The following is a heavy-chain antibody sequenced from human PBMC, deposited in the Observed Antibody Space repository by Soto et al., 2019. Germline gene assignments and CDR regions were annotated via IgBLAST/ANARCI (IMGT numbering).Heavy chain of an antibody. Sequence: QVQLQESGPGLVKPSQTLSLTCTVSGGSISTDDHYWSWIRQPPGKGLEWIGYIYYTGSTHYNPSLKSRLFTSLDTSKNQFSLQLTTVTAADTAVYYCASLRSRWNIDHWGQGTLVTVSS. CDR2: IYYTGST. D-gene: IGHD6-13*01. CDR3: ASLRSRWNIDH. V-gene: IGHV4-30-4*01. CDR1: GGSISTDDHY. J-gene: IGHJ4*02.